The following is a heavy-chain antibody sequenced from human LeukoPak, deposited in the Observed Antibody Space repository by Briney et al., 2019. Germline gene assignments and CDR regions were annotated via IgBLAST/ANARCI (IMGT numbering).Heavy chain of an antibody. J-gene: IGHJ3*02. V-gene: IGHV3-74*01. CDR2: IDSGGTNA. D-gene: IGHD5-12*01. CDR3: ARGGSLHGFDI. CDR1: GFTFSSYW. Sequence: GGSLRLSCAASGFTFSSYWIHWVRQAPGKGLVWVSRIDSGGTNAIYADSVKGRFTVSRDNAKNTLYLQMNSLRAEDTAVYYCARGGSLHGFDIWGQGTVVTVSS.